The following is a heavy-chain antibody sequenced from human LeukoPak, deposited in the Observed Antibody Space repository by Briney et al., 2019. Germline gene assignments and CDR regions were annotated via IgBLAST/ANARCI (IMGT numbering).Heavy chain of an antibody. V-gene: IGHV1-69*04. Sequence: VASGKVSCKASGGTFSSYAISWVRQAPGQGLEWMGRIIPILGIANYAQKFQGRVTITADKSTSTAYMELSSLRSEDTAVYYCARSAVAGTSSFDYWGQGTLVTVSS. CDR2: IIPILGIA. CDR3: ARSAVAGTSSFDY. D-gene: IGHD6-19*01. J-gene: IGHJ4*02. CDR1: GGTFSSYA.